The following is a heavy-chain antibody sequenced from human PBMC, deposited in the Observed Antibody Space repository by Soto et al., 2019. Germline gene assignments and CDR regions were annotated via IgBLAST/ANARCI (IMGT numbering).Heavy chain of an antibody. V-gene: IGHV1-2*02. J-gene: IGHJ3*02. D-gene: IGHD3-3*01. CDR2: INPATGAA. CDR3: ARGGGVGVAGSAAFDM. Sequence: QLHLVQSGAVVKKPGASVTVSCSASGYPVTAYYMHWVRQAPGRGLEWMGGINPATGAAKYTQTFRGRVTITMDTSTSTVFMELSGLTSADTAVFYCARGGGVGVAGSAAFDMWGQGTLVTVSS. CDR1: GYPVTAYY.